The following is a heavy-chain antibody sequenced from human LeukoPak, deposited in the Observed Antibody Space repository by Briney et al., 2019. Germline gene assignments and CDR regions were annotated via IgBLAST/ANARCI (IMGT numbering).Heavy chain of an antibody. CDR2: IYSSGRT. Sequence: SETLSLTCTVPGASMSNSFWSWIRQPAGKGLEWIGRIYSSGRTNYNPSLKSRVTLSIDTSNNQFSLKLTSVTAADTALYYCARAPAGCGGTCSFDYWGQGTLVTVSS. D-gene: IGHD2-15*01. J-gene: IGHJ4*02. CDR3: ARAPAGCGGTCSFDY. CDR1: GASMSNSF. V-gene: IGHV4-4*07.